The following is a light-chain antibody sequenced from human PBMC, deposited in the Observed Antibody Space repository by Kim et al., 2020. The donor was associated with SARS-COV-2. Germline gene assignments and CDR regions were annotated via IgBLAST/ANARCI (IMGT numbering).Light chain of an antibody. V-gene: IGKV3-20*01. CDR1: QRVISTH. CDR2: GAS. Sequence: LSQAESPTPSCTASQRVISTHFAWYQLTPVQAPRLLIYGASTRATRIPDMFSGSGYGTDFTLTISRLEPEDFAVFYCQKYGSTWTFGQGAKV. CDR3: QKYGSTWT. J-gene: IGKJ1*01.